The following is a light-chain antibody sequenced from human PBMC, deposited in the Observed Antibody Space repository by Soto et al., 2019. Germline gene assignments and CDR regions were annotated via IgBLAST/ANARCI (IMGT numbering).Light chain of an antibody. CDR3: QQYDKQPVT. CDR2: DVS. Sequence: QMTQSPSSLSASVGDRVTITCQASQDISNFLNWYHQTAGKAPRLLIYDVSSLQPGVASRFSGSGSGTDFSLTINSLQPEDIGTFYCQQYDKQPVTFGGGTKVDIK. CDR1: QDISNF. V-gene: IGKV1-33*01. J-gene: IGKJ4*01.